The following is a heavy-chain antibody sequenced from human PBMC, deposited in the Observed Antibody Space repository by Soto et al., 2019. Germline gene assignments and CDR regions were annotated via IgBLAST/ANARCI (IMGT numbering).Heavy chain of an antibody. CDR3: VREDSCRDTNVP. CDR2: LWSDGSRV. CDR1: GFTFSNYG. V-gene: IGHV3-33*01. Sequence: QVQLVESGGGVVQPGRSLRLPCAASGFTFSNYGLHWVRQAPARGLVWVAVLWSDGSRVSDADSVKGRVTISRDDSKKTLDREMSSLRVDDTAVDYCVREDSCRDTNVPWGQGTLVTVST. J-gene: IGHJ5*02. D-gene: IGHD2-8*01.